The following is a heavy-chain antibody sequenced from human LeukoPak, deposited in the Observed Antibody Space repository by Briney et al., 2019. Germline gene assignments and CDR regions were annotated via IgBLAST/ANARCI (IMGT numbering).Heavy chain of an antibody. J-gene: IGHJ4*02. D-gene: IGHD6-19*01. V-gene: IGHV3-7*01. CDR3: AREGHSSGWYLDY. Sequence: GGSLRLSCAASEFTFSDYWMTWVRQAPGKGLEWVANVNQDGNNKNYVESVKGRFTISRDNAKNSLYLQMNSLRAEDTAVYYCAREGHSSGWYLDYWGQGTLVTVSS. CDR1: EFTFSDYW. CDR2: VNQDGNNK.